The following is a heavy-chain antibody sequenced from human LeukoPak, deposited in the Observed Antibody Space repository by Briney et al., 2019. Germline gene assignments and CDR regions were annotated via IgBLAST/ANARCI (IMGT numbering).Heavy chain of an antibody. J-gene: IGHJ4*02. V-gene: IGHV3-21*01. Sequence: GGSLRLSCAASGFTFSDYTMNWVRQAPGKGLEWVSSISSSSSYIYFANSVRGRFTISRDNARNTLYLQMSSLRAEDTAVYYCARDNYDSSGYYYNFDSWGQGTLVTVSS. CDR3: ARDNYDSSGYYYNFDS. D-gene: IGHD3-22*01. CDR2: ISSSSSYI. CDR1: GFTFSDYT.